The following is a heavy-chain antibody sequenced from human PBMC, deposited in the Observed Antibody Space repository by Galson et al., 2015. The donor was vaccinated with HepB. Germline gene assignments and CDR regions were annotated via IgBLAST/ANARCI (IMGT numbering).Heavy chain of an antibody. D-gene: IGHD3-22*01. CDR2: ISYDGSFK. CDR3: AKGGPGGITMMINRSLGFGP. V-gene: IGHV3-30*18. CDR1: GFSFSNYA. J-gene: IGHJ5*02. Sequence: SLRLSCASSGFSFSNYAIHWVRQAPGKGLEWMAVISYDGSFKYYSDSVKGRFTVSRDPSRSILYLQMNSLRVDDTAVYYCAKGGPGGITMMINRSLGFGPWGQGTLVIVSS.